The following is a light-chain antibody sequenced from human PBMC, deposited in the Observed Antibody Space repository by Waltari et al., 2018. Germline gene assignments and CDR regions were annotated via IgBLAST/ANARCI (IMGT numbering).Light chain of an antibody. CDR1: QSVSSY. J-gene: IGKJ2*01. CDR2: DAS. V-gene: IGKV3-11*01. Sequence: EIVLTQSPATLSLSPGERPTLSWRASQSVSSYLAWYQQKPGQAPRLLIYDASNRATGIPARFSGSGSGTDFTLTISSLEPEDFAVYYCQQRSNWPPTFGQGTKLEIK. CDR3: QQRSNWPPT.